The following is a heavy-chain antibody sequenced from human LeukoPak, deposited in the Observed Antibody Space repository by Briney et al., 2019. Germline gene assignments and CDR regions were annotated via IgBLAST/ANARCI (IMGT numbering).Heavy chain of an antibody. CDR2: IYSGGST. V-gene: IGHV3-53*01. CDR3: ARSPGQQLVLSLFDY. D-gene: IGHD6-13*01. CDR1: GFTVSSNY. Sequence: GGSLRLSCAASGFTVSSNYMSWVRQAPGKGLEWVSVIYSGGSTYYADSVKGRFTISRVNSKNTLYLQMNSLRAEDTAVYYCARSPGQQLVLSLFDYWGQGTLVTVSS. J-gene: IGHJ4*02.